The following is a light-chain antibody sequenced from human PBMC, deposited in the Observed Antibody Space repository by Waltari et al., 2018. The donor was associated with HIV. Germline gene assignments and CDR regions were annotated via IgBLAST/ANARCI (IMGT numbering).Light chain of an antibody. CDR2: DVS. CDR1: SSDVGGYNY. Sequence: QSALTQPASVSGSPGPSITISCTGTSSDVGGYNYVSWYQQHPGKAPKLMIYDVSKRPSGVSNRLSGSKSGKTASLTISGLQAEDEADYYCSSYTSSSTFTFGGGTKLTVL. J-gene: IGLJ2*01. V-gene: IGLV2-14*01. CDR3: SSYTSSSTFT.